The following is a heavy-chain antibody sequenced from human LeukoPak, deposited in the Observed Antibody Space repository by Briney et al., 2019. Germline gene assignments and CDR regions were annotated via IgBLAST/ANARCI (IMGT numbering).Heavy chain of an antibody. Sequence: ASVKVSCKASGYTFTSYYMHWVRQAPGQGLEWMGIINPSGGSTSYAQKFQGRVTMTRDMSTSTVYMELSSLRAEDTAVYYCAKDWKSYYYGSGSHGFDYWGQGTLVTVSS. CDR1: GYTFTSYY. CDR2: INPSGGST. D-gene: IGHD3-10*01. V-gene: IGHV1-46*01. J-gene: IGHJ4*02. CDR3: AKDWKSYYYGSGSHGFDY.